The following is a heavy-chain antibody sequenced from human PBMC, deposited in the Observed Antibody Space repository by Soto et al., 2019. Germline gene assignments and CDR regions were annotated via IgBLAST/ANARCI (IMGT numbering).Heavy chain of an antibody. Sequence: SETLSLTCTVSGGSISSYYWSWIRQPPGKGLEWIGYIYYSGSTNYNPSLKSRVTISVDTSKNQFSLKLSSVTAADTAVYYCASRGCSGGSCYRYYYYGMDVWGQGTTVTVSS. V-gene: IGHV4-59*01. J-gene: IGHJ6*02. CDR1: GGSISSYY. CDR2: IYYSGST. CDR3: ASRGCSGGSCYRYYYYGMDV. D-gene: IGHD2-15*01.